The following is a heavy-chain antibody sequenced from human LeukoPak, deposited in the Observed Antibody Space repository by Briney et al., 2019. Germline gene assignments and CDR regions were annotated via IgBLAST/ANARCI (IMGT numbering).Heavy chain of an antibody. J-gene: IGHJ4*02. Sequence: GGSLRLSCAASGFTYHNYAMHWVRQAPGKGLEWVAVISYDGSNKYYADSVKGRFTISRDNSKNTLYLQMNSLRVEDTAVYYCAREATSYYVYYFDYWGQGTLVTVSS. V-gene: IGHV3-30*04. CDR2: ISYDGSNK. CDR1: GFTYHNYA. D-gene: IGHD1-26*01. CDR3: AREATSYYVYYFDY.